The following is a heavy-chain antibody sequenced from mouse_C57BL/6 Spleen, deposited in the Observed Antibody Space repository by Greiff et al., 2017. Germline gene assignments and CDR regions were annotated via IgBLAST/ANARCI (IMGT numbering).Heavy chain of an antibody. D-gene: IGHD2-3*01. CDR1: GYTFTSYW. CDR3: ARGVIYDGYYDYAMDY. Sequence: QVQLQQPGAELVKPGASVKMSCKASGYTFTSYWITWVKQRPGQGLEWIGDIYPGSGSTNYNEKFKSKATLTVDTSSSTAYMQLSSLTSEDSAVXYCARGVIYDGYYDYAMDYWGQGTSVTVSS. CDR2: IYPGSGST. V-gene: IGHV1-55*01. J-gene: IGHJ4*01.